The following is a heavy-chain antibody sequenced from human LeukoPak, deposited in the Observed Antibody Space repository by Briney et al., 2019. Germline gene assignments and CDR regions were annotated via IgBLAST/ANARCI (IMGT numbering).Heavy chain of an antibody. CDR2: ISAYNGNT. Sequence: GASVKVSCKASGYTFTSYYMHWVRQAPGQGLEWMGWISAYNGNTNYAQKLQGRVTMTTDTSTSTAYMELRSLRSDDTAVYYRATVGATQRNGFDYWGQGTLVTVSS. V-gene: IGHV1-18*04. D-gene: IGHD1-26*01. CDR3: ATVGATQRNGFDY. J-gene: IGHJ4*02. CDR1: GYTFTSYY.